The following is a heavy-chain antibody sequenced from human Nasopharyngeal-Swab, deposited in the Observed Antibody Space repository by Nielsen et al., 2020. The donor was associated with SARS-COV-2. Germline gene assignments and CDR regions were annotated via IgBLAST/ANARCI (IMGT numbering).Heavy chain of an antibody. CDR1: GYDFAGYW. D-gene: IGHD2/OR15-2a*01. CDR2: IYPDHSGT. Sequence: GESLKISYKTSGYDFAGYWIAWVRQKPGQGLEWMGIIYPDHSGTKYSPSFRGQVTFSVDKSISTAYLQWSNLEASDTAMYYCARNMGYFHTSIWLDPWGQGTLVTVSS. J-gene: IGHJ5*02. V-gene: IGHV5-51*01. CDR3: ARNMGYFHTSIWLDP.